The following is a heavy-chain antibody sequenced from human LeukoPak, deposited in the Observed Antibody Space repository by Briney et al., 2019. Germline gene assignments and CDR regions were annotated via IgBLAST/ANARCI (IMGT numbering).Heavy chain of an antibody. CDR2: ISDSGGST. V-gene: IGHV3-23*01. CDR3: VRVVTTGSGWYHFDN. CDR1: GLTFSNYA. Sequence: GGSLRLSCAASGLTFSNYAMSWVRQAPGKGLEWVSGISDSGGSTYYADSVKGRFIISRDNSKNTLYLQMNSLKTEDTAVYYCVRVVTTGSGWYHFDNWGLGTLVTVSS. J-gene: IGHJ4*02. D-gene: IGHD6-13*01.